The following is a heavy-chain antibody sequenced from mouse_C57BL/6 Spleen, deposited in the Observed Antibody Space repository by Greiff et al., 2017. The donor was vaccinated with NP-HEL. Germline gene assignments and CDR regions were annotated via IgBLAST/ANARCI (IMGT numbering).Heavy chain of an antibody. J-gene: IGHJ4*01. D-gene: IGHD1-1*02. CDR1: GFSLTSYG. CDR2: IWRGGST. V-gene: IGHV2-5*01. CDR3: AKNHHYDYGAMDY. Sequence: QVQLKESGPGLVQPSQSLSITCTVSGFSLTSYGVHWVRQSPGKGLEWLGVIWRGGSTDYNAAFMSRLSITKDNSKSQVFFKMNSLQADDTAIYYCAKNHHYDYGAMDYWGQGTSVTVSS.